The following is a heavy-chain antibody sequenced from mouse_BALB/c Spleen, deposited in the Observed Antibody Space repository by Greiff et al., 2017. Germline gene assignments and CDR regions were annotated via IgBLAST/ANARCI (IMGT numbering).Heavy chain of an antibody. CDR1: GYSFTGYF. D-gene: IGHD1-1*01. J-gene: IGHJ4*01. CDR3: ARRYYYGSSRSPYYAMDY. Sequence: VQLQQSGPELVKPGASVKISCKASGYSFTGYFMNWVKQSHGKSLEWIGRINPYNGDTFYNQKFKGKATLTVDKSSSTAHMELLSLTSEDSAVYYCARRYYYGSSRSPYYAMDYWGQGTSVTVSS. V-gene: IGHV1-37*01. CDR2: INPYNGDT.